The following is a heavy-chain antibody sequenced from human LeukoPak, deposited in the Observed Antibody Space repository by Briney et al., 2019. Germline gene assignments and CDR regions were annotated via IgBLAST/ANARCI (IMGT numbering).Heavy chain of an antibody. CDR2: INPNSGGT. V-gene: IGHV1-2*02. Sequence: ASVKVSCKVSGYTLTELSMHWVRQAPGQGLEWMGWINPNSGGTNYAQKFQGRVTMTRDTSISTAYMELSRLRSDDTAVYYCARDLDVVGAFDYWGQGTLVTVSS. CDR1: GYTLTELS. D-gene: IGHD2-15*01. J-gene: IGHJ4*02. CDR3: ARDLDVVGAFDY.